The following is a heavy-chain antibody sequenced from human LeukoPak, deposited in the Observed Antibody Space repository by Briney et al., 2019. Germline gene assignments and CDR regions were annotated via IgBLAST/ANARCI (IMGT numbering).Heavy chain of an antibody. J-gene: IGHJ4*02. CDR1: GYTFTSYG. CDR3: ARGHDYVWGSYRPFDY. D-gene: IGHD3-16*02. Sequence: ASVKVSCKASGYTFTSYGISWVRQAPGQGLEWMGWISAYNGNTNYAQKLQGRVTMTTDTSTSTAYMELRSLRSDDTAVYYCARGHDYVWGSYRPFDYWGQGTLVTVSS. V-gene: IGHV1-18*01. CDR2: ISAYNGNT.